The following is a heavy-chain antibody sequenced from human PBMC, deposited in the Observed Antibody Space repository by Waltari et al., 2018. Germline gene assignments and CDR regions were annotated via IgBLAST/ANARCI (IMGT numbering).Heavy chain of an antibody. CDR1: GGSISSYY. CDR2: IYYSGST. V-gene: IGHV4-59*01. D-gene: IGHD5-18*01. Sequence: QVQLQESGPGLVKPSETLSLTCTVSGGSISSYYWSWIRQPPGKGLEWIGYIYYSGSTNYNPSLKSRVTISVDTSKNQFSLKLSSVTAADTAVYYCARVRGRPKERGYSYGNLEFDIWGQGTMVTVSS. CDR3: ARVRGRPKERGYSYGNLEFDI. J-gene: IGHJ3*02.